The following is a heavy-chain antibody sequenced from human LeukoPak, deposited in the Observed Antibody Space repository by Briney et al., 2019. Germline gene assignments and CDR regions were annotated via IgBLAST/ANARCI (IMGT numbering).Heavy chain of an antibody. CDR2: ISGSGATT. V-gene: IGHV3-23*01. D-gene: IGHD2-15*01. Sequence: GGSLGLSCAASGFTFSNFAMSWVRQAPGKGLEWVSGISGSGATTYYVDSVKGRFTISRDNSKNTLFLQMNSLRAEDSAVYYCARAPPYCSGGACYFDYWGQGTLVTVSS. J-gene: IGHJ4*02. CDR3: ARAPPYCSGGACYFDY. CDR1: GFTFSNFA.